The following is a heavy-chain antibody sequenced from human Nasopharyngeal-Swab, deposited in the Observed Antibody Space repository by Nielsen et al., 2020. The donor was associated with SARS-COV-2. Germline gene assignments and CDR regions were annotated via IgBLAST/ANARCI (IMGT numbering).Heavy chain of an antibody. J-gene: IGHJ4*02. CDR2: ISWNSGSI. V-gene: IGHV3-9*01. Sequence: SLKISCAASGFSFDDYVMHWVRQAPGKGLEWVSGISWNSGSIGYADSVKGRFTISRDNAKNSLYLQMNSLRAEDTAVYYCARITGTSPFDYWGQGTLVTVSS. CDR3: ARITGTSPFDY. CDR1: GFSFDDYV. D-gene: IGHD1-7*01.